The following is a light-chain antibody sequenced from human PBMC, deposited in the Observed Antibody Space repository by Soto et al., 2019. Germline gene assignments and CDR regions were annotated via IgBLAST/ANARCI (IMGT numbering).Light chain of an antibody. Sequence: EIVLTQSPGTLSLSPGERATLSCRASQSVSSSYLAWYQQKPGQAPRLLIYGASSRATGIPDRFSGSGSGTDFTFTISRLEPEDFAVYYCQQYGSSTGYTFGQGTKLEIK. CDR1: QSVSSSY. V-gene: IGKV3-20*01. J-gene: IGKJ2*01. CDR3: QQYGSSTGYT. CDR2: GAS.